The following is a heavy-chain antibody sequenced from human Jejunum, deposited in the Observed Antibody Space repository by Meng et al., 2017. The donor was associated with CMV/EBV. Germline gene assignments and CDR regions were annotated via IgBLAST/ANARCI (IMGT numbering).Heavy chain of an antibody. J-gene: IGHJ4*02. CDR3: AKRLSAGSFDY. Sequence: CALSGLSLSTTAVGVGWIRQPPGKALEWLALIYGNDDKRYSPSLKSRLTITKDTSKNQVVLIMTNMDPVDTATYFCAKRLSAGSFDYWGPGILVTVSS. V-gene: IGHV2-5*01. CDR2: IYGNDDK. CDR1: GLSLSTTAVG.